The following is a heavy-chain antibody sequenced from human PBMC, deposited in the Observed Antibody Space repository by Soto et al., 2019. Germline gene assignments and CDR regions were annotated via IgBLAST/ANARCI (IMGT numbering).Heavy chain of an antibody. CDR2: IYYSGST. CDR3: ARHVNPWAQGAFDI. CDR1: GGSISSSSYY. D-gene: IGHD7-27*01. V-gene: IGHV4-39*01. Sequence: SETLSLTCTVSGGSISSSSYYWGWIGQPPGKGLEWIVSIYYSGSTYYNPSLKSRVTISVDTSKNQFSLKLSSVTAADTAVYYCARHVNPWAQGAFDIWGQGTMVTV. J-gene: IGHJ3*02.